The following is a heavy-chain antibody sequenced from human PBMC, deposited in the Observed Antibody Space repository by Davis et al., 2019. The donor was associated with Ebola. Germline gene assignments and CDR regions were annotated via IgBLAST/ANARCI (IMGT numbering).Heavy chain of an antibody. V-gene: IGHV3-21*01. Sequence: GTLRLSCAASGFTFSSNSMNWVRQAPGKGREWVSFISSSSNYIYYADSVKGRFTVSRDNAKNSLYLQMNSLRAEDTAVYYCVRDPALVVTGGGWFFGLWGRGTLVTVSS. CDR3: VRDPALVVTGGGWFFGL. CDR1: GFTFSSNS. J-gene: IGHJ2*01. D-gene: IGHD2-21*02. CDR2: ISSSSNYI.